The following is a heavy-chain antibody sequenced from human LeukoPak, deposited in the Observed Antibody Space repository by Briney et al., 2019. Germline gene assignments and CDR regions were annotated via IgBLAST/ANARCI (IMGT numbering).Heavy chain of an antibody. Sequence: SETLSPTCTFSGDSTGHSDYFWDWIRQPPGKGLEWIGSVYYDGSTYYNPSLKSRVTMSLDTSKNEFSLRLISVTAADTAVYHCAGRRREYDMFDPWGQGTLVTVSS. CDR3: AGRRREYDMFDP. V-gene: IGHV4-39*01. J-gene: IGHJ5*02. CDR2: VYYDGST. CDR1: GDSTGHSDYF. D-gene: IGHD3-22*01.